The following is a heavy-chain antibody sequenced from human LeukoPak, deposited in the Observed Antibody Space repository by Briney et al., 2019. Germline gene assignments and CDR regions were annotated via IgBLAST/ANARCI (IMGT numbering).Heavy chain of an antibody. CDR2: IGTAGDT. CDR1: GFTFSSYD. Sequence: SGGSLRLSCAASGFTFSSYDMHWVRQATGKGLEWVSAIGTAGDTYYPGSVKGRFTISRENAKNSLYLQMNSLRAGDTAVYYCARGTMITFGGVIAPGDYGMDVQGQGTTVTVSS. J-gene: IGHJ6*02. V-gene: IGHV3-13*01. D-gene: IGHD3-16*02. CDR3: ARGTMITFGGVIAPGDYGMDV.